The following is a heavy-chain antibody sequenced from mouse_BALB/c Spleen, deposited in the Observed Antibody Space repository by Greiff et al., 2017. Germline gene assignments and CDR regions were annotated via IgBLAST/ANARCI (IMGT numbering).Heavy chain of an antibody. CDR1: GFTFSSYG. V-gene: IGHV5-6-3*01. D-gene: IGHD1-2*01. CDR2: INSNGGST. J-gene: IGHJ4*01. CDR3: ARDQLRLLSGAMDY. Sequence: DVKLVESGGGLVQPGGSLKLSCAASGFTFSSYGMSWVRQTPDKRLELVATINSNGGSTYYPDSVKGRFTISRDNAKNTLYLQMSSLKSEDTAMYYCARDQLRLLSGAMDYWGQGTSVTVSS.